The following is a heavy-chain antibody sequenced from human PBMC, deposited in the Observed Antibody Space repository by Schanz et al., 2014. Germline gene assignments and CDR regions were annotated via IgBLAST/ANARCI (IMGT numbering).Heavy chain of an antibody. J-gene: IGHJ4*02. CDR3: ARHNRVWFGKEGC. V-gene: IGHV4-39*01. CDR1: GGSISDSGAY. Sequence: QLQMQTSGPGLVRPWETLSLTCTVSGGSISDSGAYWGWFRQTPGKGLEWIANLFYGGSKYYNPSLERRVTMSDDASNNQYPLRLGSVTAADTGVYYCARHNRVWFGKEGCWGQGTLVTVSS. CDR2: LFYGGSK. D-gene: IGHD3-10*01.